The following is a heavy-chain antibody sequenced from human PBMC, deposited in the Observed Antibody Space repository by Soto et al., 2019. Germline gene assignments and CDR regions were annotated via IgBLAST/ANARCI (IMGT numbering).Heavy chain of an antibody. V-gene: IGHV3-23*01. CDR2: ISGSGGST. Sequence: PGGSLRLSCAASGFTFSSYAMSWVRQAPGKGLEWVSAISGSGGSTYYADSVKGRFTISRGNSKNTLYLQMNSLRAEDTAVYYCAKNRGLSFQLELPWFDPWGQGTLVTVSS. CDR1: GFTFSSYA. CDR3: AKNRGLSFQLELPWFDP. J-gene: IGHJ5*02. D-gene: IGHD1-7*01.